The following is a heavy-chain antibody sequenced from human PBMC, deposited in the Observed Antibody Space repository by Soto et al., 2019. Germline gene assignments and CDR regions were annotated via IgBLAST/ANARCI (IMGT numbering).Heavy chain of an antibody. CDR2: IYYSGST. V-gene: IGHV4-59*01. J-gene: IGHJ4*02. CDR1: GGSIRIYY. Sequence: QVQLQESGPGLVKPSETLSLTCTVSGGSIRIYYWNWIRQPPGKGLEWIGYIYYSGSTNYNPSLTGRVTISLDASKNHFSLNLNSVTAADTAVYYCARADYGGTPDYWGQGTLVSVSS. D-gene: IGHD4-17*01. CDR3: ARADYGGTPDY.